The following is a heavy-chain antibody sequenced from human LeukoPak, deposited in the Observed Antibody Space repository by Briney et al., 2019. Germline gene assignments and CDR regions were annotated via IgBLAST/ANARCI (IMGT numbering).Heavy chain of an antibody. J-gene: IGHJ4*02. CDR2: INPSGGST. V-gene: IGHV1-46*01. CDR3: ARYIYGYLHY. Sequence: GPSVKVSCKASGYTFTNYNIHWVRQAPGQGLEWMGIINPSGGSTSYAQKFQGRVTMTRDTSTSTVYMELSSLRSEDTAVYYCARYIYGYLHYWGQGTLVTVSS. D-gene: IGHD5-18*01. CDR1: GYTFTNYN.